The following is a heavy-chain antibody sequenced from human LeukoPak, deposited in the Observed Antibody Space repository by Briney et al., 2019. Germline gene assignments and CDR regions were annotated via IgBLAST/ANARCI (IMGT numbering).Heavy chain of an antibody. J-gene: IGHJ4*02. CDR3: ARDQSVTMFRSDY. CDR2: ISAYNGNT. CDR1: GYTFTSYG. D-gene: IGHD3-10*01. V-gene: IGHV1-18*01. Sequence: ASVKVSCKASGYTFTSYGISWVRQAPGQGLEWVGWISAYNGNTNYAQKFQGRVTMTWDTSISTAYMELSRLTSDDTAVYYCARDQSVTMFRSDYWGQGTLVTVSS.